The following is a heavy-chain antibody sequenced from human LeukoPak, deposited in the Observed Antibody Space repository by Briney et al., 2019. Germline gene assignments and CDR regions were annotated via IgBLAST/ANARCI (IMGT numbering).Heavy chain of an antibody. D-gene: IGHD3-10*01. Sequence: PGGSLRLSRAASGFPFDDYVMSWVRLAPGKGLEWVSGVSWNGAYTEYADSVRGRFTISRDNAKKSLYLQMNSLRVDDTALYYCARRKGPYGSGTYHDSWGQGTLVSVSS. J-gene: IGHJ4*02. CDR1: GFPFDDYV. CDR3: ARRKGPYGSGTYHDS. CDR2: VSWNGAYT. V-gene: IGHV3-20*04.